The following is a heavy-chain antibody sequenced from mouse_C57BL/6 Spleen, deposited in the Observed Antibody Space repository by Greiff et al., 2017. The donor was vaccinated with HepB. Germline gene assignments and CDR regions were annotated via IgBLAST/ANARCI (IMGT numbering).Heavy chain of an antibody. CDR3: ASVNYYGSSYDWYFDV. CDR2: INPSTGGT. J-gene: IGHJ1*03. CDR1: GYSFTGYY. D-gene: IGHD1-1*01. V-gene: IGHV1-42*01. Sequence: EVQLQQSGPELVKPGASVKISCKASGYSFTGYYMNWVKQSPEKSLEWIGEINPSTGGTTYNQKFKAKATLTVDKASSTAYLQLKSLTSEDSAVYYCASVNYYGSSYDWYFDVWGTGTTVTVSS.